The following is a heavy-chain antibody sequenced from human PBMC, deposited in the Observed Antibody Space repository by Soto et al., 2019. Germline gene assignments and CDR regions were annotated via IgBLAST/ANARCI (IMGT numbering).Heavy chain of an antibody. CDR1: GYTFSSYG. V-gene: IGHV1-18*01. CDR3: ARAPRSSWYAP. CDR2: ISAYNGST. J-gene: IGHJ5*02. Sequence: AASVKVSCKASGYTFSSYGISWVRQAPGQGLEWMGWISAYNGSTNYAQKLQGRVTMTTDTSTSTAYMELRSLRSDDTAVYYCARAPRSSWYAPWGQGTLVTVSS. D-gene: IGHD6-13*01.